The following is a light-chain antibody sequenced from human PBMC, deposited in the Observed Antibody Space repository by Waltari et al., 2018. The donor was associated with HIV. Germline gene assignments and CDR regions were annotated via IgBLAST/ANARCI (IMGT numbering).Light chain of an antibody. CDR1: SSNIGSNT. J-gene: IGLJ1*01. V-gene: IGLV1-44*01. CDR3: AAWDDSLNGYV. CDR2: ENN. Sequence: PGQRVTISCSGRSSNIGSNTVNWYQQLPGTAPKLLIYENNQRPSGVPDRFSGSKSGTSASLGISGLQSEDEADYYCAAWDDSLNGYVFGTGTKVTVL.